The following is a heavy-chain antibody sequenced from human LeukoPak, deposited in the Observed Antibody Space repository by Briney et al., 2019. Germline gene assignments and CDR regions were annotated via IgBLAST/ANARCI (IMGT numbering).Heavy chain of an antibody. D-gene: IGHD2-15*01. CDR3: ARRRVVVADFDY. V-gene: IGHV4-34*01. J-gene: IGHJ4*02. CDR2: INHSGST. CDR1: GGSFSGYY. Sequence: SETLSLTCAVYGGSFSGYYWSWIRQPPGKGLEWIGEINHSGSTNYNPSLKSRVTISVDTSKNQFSLKLSSVTAADMAVYYCARRRVVVADFDYWGQGILVTVSS.